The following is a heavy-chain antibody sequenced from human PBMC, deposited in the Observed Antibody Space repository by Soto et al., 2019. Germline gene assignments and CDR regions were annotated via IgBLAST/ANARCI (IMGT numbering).Heavy chain of an antibody. V-gene: IGHV3-23*01. CDR2: VSVSGGTT. D-gene: IGHD3-22*01. Sequence: PGGSLRLSCAASGFMFNNYAMSWVRQALGKGLEWVSTVSVSGGTTYYADSLKGRFTISRDNSKKTVYLQMNRLRADDTAIYYCAKGLYYYDSSGYRLFDYWGQGTLVTVSS. CDR1: GFMFNNYA. J-gene: IGHJ4*02. CDR3: AKGLYYYDSSGYRLFDY.